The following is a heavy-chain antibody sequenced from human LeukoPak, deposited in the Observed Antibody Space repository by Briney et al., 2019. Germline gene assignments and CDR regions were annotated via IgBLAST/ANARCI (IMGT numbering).Heavy chain of an antibody. CDR3: ARNYYDSSGYGSLNWFDP. J-gene: IGHJ5*02. CDR2: ISAYNGNT. Sequence: ASVKVSCKASGYTFTSYGISWVRQAPGQGLEWMGWISAYNGNTNYAQKLPGRVTMTTDTSTSTAYMELRSLRSDDTAVYYCARNYYDSSGYGSLNWFDPWGQGTLVTVSS. V-gene: IGHV1-18*01. D-gene: IGHD3-22*01. CDR1: GYTFTSYG.